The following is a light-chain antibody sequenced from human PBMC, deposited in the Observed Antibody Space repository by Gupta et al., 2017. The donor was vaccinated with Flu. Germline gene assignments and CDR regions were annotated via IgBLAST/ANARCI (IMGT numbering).Light chain of an antibody. CDR1: QSVLYSFNNKNY. CDR3: QQYNTSPPT. J-gene: IGKJ1*01. V-gene: IGKV4-1*01. CDR2: WAS. Sequence: SLGERATLNCKSSQSVLYSFNNKNYLAWYHQKPGQPPKLLIYWASTRESGVPDRFSGSGSGTDFTLTISSLQAEDVAVYYCQQYNTSPPTFGQGTKVGI.